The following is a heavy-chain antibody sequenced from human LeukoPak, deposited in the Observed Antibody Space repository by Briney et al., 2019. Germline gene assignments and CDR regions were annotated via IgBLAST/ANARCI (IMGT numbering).Heavy chain of an antibody. CDR2: INGDGSNT. Sequence: PGGSLRLSCAASGFTFSSYWMHWVRQAPGKGLVWVSRINGDGSNTTYADSVKGRFTISRDNAKNTLYLQMNSLRAEDTAVYSCTRAWRYGMDVWGQGTTVTVSS. CDR1: GFTFSSYW. J-gene: IGHJ6*02. V-gene: IGHV3-74*01. D-gene: IGHD5-12*01. CDR3: TRAWRYGMDV.